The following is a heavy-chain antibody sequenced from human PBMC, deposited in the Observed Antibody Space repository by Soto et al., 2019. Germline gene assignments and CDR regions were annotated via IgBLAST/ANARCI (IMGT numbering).Heavy chain of an antibody. CDR3: ARTSAYYSMDV. CDR2: IYYSGST. D-gene: IGHD6-6*01. CDR1: GGSVSSGSYY. J-gene: IGHJ6*02. V-gene: IGHV4-61*01. Sequence: SETLSLTCTVSGGSVSSGSYYWSWIRQPPGKGLEWIGYIYYSGSTNYNPSLKSRVTISVDTSKNQFSLKLSSVTAADTAVYYCARTSAYYSMDVWGQGTTVTVSS.